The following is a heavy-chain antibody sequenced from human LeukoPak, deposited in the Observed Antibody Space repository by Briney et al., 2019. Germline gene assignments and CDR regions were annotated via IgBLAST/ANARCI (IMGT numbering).Heavy chain of an antibody. CDR1: GGSISSSSYY. D-gene: IGHD3-16*02. J-gene: IGHJ5*02. CDR2: IYYSGST. V-gene: IGHV4-39*01. Sequence: SETLSLTCTVSGGSISSSSYYWGWIRQPPGRGLEWIGSIYYSGSTYYHPSLKSRVTISVDTSKNQFSLKLSSVTAADTAVYYCARTHYDYVWGSYRQELLNWFDPWGQGTLVTVSS. CDR3: ARTHYDYVWGSYRQELLNWFDP.